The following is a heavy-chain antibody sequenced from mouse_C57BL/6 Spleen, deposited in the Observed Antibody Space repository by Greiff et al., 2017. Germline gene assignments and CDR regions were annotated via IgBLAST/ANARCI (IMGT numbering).Heavy chain of an antibody. CDR2: IHPNSGST. CDR3: ARPPFITTVVAPLDY. D-gene: IGHD1-1*01. V-gene: IGHV1-64*01. J-gene: IGHJ4*01. CDR1: GYTFTSYW. Sequence: QVQLQQPGAELVKPGASVKLSCKASGYTFTSYWMHWVKQRPGQGLEWIGMIHPNSGSTNYNEKFKSKATLTVDKSSSTAYMQLSSLTSEDSAVYYCARPPFITTVVAPLDYWGQGTSVTVSS.